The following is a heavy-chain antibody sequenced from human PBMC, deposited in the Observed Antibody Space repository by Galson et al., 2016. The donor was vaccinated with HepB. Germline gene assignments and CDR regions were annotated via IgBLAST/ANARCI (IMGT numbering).Heavy chain of an antibody. J-gene: IGHJ6*02. V-gene: IGHV3-11*01. Sequence: SLRLSCAASGFKFSDSYMNWFRQAPGKGLEWVSYISSGDNTINYADFVRGRSTISRDNANNSVNLQLNSLRAEDTAVYYCARGDGLDVWGQGTTVTVSS. CDR3: ARGDGLDV. CDR2: ISSGDNTI. CDR1: GFKFSDSY.